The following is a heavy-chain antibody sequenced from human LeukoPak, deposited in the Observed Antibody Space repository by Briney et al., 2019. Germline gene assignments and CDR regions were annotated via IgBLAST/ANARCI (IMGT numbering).Heavy chain of an antibody. CDR1: GMTFERHG. V-gene: IGHV3-30*02. Sequence: GGSLRLSCAVSGMTFERHGMHWVRQPPGKGLEWLAFIKYDGSRTDYEDSVKGRFTVSRDNSKNTLYLEMNSLRAEDTAVCYCVKDTIFTVDPFDYWGQGTLVTVSS. CDR3: VKDTIFTVDPFDY. D-gene: IGHD3-3*01. CDR2: IKYDGSRT. J-gene: IGHJ4*02.